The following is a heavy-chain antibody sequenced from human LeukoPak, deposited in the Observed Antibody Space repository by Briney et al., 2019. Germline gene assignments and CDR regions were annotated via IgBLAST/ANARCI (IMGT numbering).Heavy chain of an antibody. CDR3: ARERVYPNWFDP. CDR2: IYYSGST. J-gene: IGHJ5*02. D-gene: IGHD5/OR15-5a*01. Sequence: SQILSLTXTVSGGSISSGDYYWSWIRQPPGKGLEWIGYIYYSGSTYYNPSLKSRVTISVDTSKNQFSLKLSSVTAADTAVYYCARERVYPNWFDPWGQGTLVTVSS. V-gene: IGHV4-30-4*08. CDR1: GGSISSGDYY.